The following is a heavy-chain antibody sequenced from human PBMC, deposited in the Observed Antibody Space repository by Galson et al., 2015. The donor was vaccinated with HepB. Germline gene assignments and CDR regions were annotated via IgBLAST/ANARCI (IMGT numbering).Heavy chain of an antibody. CDR1: GFTFSSYG. Sequence: SLRLSCAASGFTFSSYGMHWVRQAPGKGLEWVAVISYDGSNKYYADSVKGRFTISRDNSKNTLYLQMNSLRAEDTAVDYCAKAGPYSGSFIDYWGQGTLVTVSS. CDR2: ISYDGSNK. CDR3: AKAGPYSGSFIDY. D-gene: IGHD1-26*01. J-gene: IGHJ4*02. V-gene: IGHV3-30*18.